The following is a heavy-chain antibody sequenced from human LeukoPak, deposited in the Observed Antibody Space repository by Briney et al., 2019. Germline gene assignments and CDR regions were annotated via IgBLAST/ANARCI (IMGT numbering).Heavy chain of an antibody. J-gene: IGHJ4*02. CDR3: ATDPRHCSTTSSCYNY. CDR1: GYTFTSYG. D-gene: IGHD2-2*02. Sequence: GASVKVSCKASGYTFTSYGISWVRQAPGQGLEWMGWISAYNGNTNYAQKLQGRVTMTTDTSTSTAYMELRSLRSDDTAMYYCATDPRHCSTTSSCYNYWGQGTLVTVSS. CDR2: ISAYNGNT. V-gene: IGHV1-18*01.